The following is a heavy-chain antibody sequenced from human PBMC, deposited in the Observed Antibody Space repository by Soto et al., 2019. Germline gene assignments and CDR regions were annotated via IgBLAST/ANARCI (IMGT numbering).Heavy chain of an antibody. J-gene: IGHJ6*02. CDR1: GGTFNKYA. CDR2: IIPVYGTP. V-gene: IGHV1-69*01. Sequence: QVQLEQSGAEVKKPGSSLKVSCKATGGTFNKYAISWVRQAPGQGLEWMAGIIPVYGTPNYAQRFQDRVTILADESTTTAYMEVNSLTSEDTAIYYCSIVTAYGMDVWGPGTTVIVSS. D-gene: IGHD2-15*01. CDR3: SIVTAYGMDV.